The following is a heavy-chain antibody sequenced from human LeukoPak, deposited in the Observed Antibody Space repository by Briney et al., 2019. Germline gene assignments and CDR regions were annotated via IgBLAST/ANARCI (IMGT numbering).Heavy chain of an antibody. CDR3: AGTVRGVNGALGY. Sequence: PSETLSLTCTVSGGSISSYYWSWIRQPPGKGLEWIGYIYYSGSTNYNPSLKSRVTISVDTSKNQFSLKLSSVTAADTAVYYSAGTVRGVNGALGYWGQGTLVTVSS. J-gene: IGHJ4*02. V-gene: IGHV4-59*01. CDR1: GGSISSYY. D-gene: IGHD3-10*02. CDR2: IYYSGST.